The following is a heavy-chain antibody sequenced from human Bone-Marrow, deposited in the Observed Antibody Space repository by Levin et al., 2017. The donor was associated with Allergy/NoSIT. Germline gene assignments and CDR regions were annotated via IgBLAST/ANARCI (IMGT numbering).Heavy chain of an antibody. CDR1: GYSFTSYW. CDR2: IYPGDSDT. CDR3: AREADIVVVPAAIDGSNDGAFDS. V-gene: IGHV5-51*01. D-gene: IGHD2-2*01. Sequence: RGVSLKISCKGSGYSFTSYWIGWVRQMPGKGLEWMGIIYPGDSDTRYSPSFQGQVTISADKSISTAYLQWSSLKASDTAMYYCAREADIVVVPAAIDGSNDGAFDSWGQGTMVTVSS. J-gene: IGHJ3*02.